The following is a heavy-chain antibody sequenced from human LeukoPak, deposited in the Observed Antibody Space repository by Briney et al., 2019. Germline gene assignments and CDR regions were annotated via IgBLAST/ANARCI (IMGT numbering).Heavy chain of an antibody. CDR2: INDGGTYT. CDR1: GFAFREYW. D-gene: IGHD3-10*01. Sequence: GGSLRLSCAASGFAFREYWMHWVRQTPGTGLMWVARINDGGTYTAYADSVKGRFTVSRDNAENTLYLQMNTLRVEDTAIYYCAREIKIQGFRAFDFWGQGTPVTVSS. CDR3: AREIKIQGFRAFDF. V-gene: IGHV3-74*01. J-gene: IGHJ4*02.